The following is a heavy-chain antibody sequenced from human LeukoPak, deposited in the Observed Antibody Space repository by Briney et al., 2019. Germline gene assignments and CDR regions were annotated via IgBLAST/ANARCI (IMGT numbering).Heavy chain of an antibody. J-gene: IGHJ4*02. CDR2: IGHTSGA. Sequence: GGSLTLSCVASGFTFSSYAMCWVRQAPGKGPEWVATIGHTSGAWYADSVMGRFTISRDNSKSMLYLHMNSLSGEDTALYYCADFGSGSYIFNYWGQGSLVTVSS. D-gene: IGHD3-10*01. V-gene: IGHV3-23*01. CDR3: ADFGSGSYIFNY. CDR1: GFTFSSYA.